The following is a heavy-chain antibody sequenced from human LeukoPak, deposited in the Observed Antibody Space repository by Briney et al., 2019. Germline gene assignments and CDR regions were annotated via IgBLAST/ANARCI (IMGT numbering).Heavy chain of an antibody. J-gene: IGHJ6*02. Sequence: GGSLRVSCAGSGFSLSSYSMNWVRQAPGKGLEWLSYISGSSDIIYYGDSVKGRFTISRDNAKNSLYLQMNSLRVEDTAIFYCARGAPGGMDVWGQGTTVIVSS. CDR3: ARGAPGGMDV. CDR1: GFSLSSYS. CDR2: ISGSSDII. V-gene: IGHV3-48*01. D-gene: IGHD3-10*01.